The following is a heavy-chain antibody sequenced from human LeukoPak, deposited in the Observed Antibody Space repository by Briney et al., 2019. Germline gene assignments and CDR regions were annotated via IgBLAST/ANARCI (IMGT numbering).Heavy chain of an antibody. CDR2: INHSGST. CDR3: ARVGSGSGSNDY. D-gene: IGHD3-10*01. J-gene: IGHJ4*02. V-gene: IGHV4-34*01. CDR1: GGSFSGYY. Sequence: SETLSLTCAVYGGSFSGYYWNWIRQPPGKGLEWTGEINHSGSTNYNPSLKSRVTISVDTSKNQFSLKLSSVTAADTAVYYRARVGSGSGSNDYWGQGTLVTVSS.